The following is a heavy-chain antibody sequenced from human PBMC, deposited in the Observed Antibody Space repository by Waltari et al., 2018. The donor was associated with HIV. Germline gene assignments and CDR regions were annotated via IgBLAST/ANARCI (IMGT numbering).Heavy chain of an antibody. CDR1: GGTFSSYA. CDR3: ARDGYCSGGSCYSASFDY. V-gene: IGHV1-69*01. D-gene: IGHD2-15*01. J-gene: IGHJ4*02. CDR2: IIPIFGTA. Sequence: QVQLVQSGAEVKKPGSSVKVSCKASGGTFSSYAISWVRQAPGQGLEWMGGIIPIFGTANHAQKFQGRVTITADESTSTAYRGLSSLRSEDTAVYYCARDGYCSGGSCYSASFDYWGQGTLVTVSS.